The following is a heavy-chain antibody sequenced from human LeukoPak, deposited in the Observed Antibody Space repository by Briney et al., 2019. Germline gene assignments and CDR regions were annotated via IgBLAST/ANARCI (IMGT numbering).Heavy chain of an antibody. CDR2: ISYDGSNK. CDR1: GFTFSSYA. CDR3: ARVAVRYYYDSSGYYLDY. V-gene: IGHV3-30-3*01. J-gene: IGHJ4*02. D-gene: IGHD3-22*01. Sequence: PGGSLRLSCAASGFTFSSYAMHWVRQAPGKGLEWVAVISYDGSNKYYADSVKGRFTISRDNSKNTLYLQMNSLRAEDTAVYYCARVAVRYYYDSSGYYLDYWGQGTLVTVSS.